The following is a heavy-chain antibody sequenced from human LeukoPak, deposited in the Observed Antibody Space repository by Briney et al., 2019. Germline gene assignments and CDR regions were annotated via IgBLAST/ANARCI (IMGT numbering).Heavy chain of an antibody. CDR2: INPSGSST. V-gene: IGHV3-74*01. J-gene: IGHJ4*02. D-gene: IGHD1-14*01. CDR1: GSTFSNYW. CDR3: ARSNQADDY. Sequence: GGSLRLSCAASGSTFSNYWMHWVRQVPGKGLVWVSRINPSGSSTTYADSVKGRFTISRDNAKNMLYLQMDSLRAEDTGIYYCARSNQADDYWGQGTLVTVSS.